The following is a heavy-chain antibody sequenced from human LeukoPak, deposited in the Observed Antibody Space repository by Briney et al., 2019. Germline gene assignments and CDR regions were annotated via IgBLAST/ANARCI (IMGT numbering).Heavy chain of an antibody. CDR3: ARVYSSSWYGGWFDP. CDR2: IIPIFGTA. CDR1: GGTFSNYA. Sequence: ASVKVSCKASGGTFSNYAISWVRQAPGQGLEWMGGIIPIFGTANYAQKFRGRVTITADKSTRTAYMELSSLRSEDTAVYYCARVYSSSWYGGWFDPWGQGTLVTVSS. J-gene: IGHJ5*02. V-gene: IGHV1-69*06. D-gene: IGHD6-13*01.